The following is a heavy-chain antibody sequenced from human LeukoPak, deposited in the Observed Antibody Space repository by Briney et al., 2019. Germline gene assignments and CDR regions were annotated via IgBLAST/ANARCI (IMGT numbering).Heavy chain of an antibody. CDR3: ARVSQTVAGYDY. CDR2: IYHSGST. J-gene: IGHJ4*02. V-gene: IGHV4-4*02. CDR1: GGSISSSNW. D-gene: IGHD6-19*01. Sequence: SGTLSLTCAVSGGSISSSNWWSWVRPPPGKGLEWIGEIYHSGSTNYNPSLESRVTISVDKSKNQFSLKLSSVTAADTAVYYCARVSQTVAGYDYWGQGTLVTVSS.